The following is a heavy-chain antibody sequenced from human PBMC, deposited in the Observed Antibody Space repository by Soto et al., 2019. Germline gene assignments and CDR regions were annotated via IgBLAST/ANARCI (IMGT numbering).Heavy chain of an antibody. Sequence: ASETLSLTCAVYGGSFSGYYWSWIRQPPGKGLEWIGEINHSGSTNYNPSLKSRVTISVDTSKNQFSLKLSSVTAADTAVYYCARGRVFYGDPFDYWGQGTLVTVSS. V-gene: IGHV4-34*01. CDR3: ARGRVFYGDPFDY. J-gene: IGHJ4*02. D-gene: IGHD4-17*01. CDR2: INHSGST. CDR1: GGSFSGYY.